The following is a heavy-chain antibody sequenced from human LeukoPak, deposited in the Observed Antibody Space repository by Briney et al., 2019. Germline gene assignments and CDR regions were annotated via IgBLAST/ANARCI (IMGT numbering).Heavy chain of an antibody. V-gene: IGHV3-21*01. CDR1: GFTFSSYS. Sequence: GGSLRLSCTASGFTFSSYSVNWVRQAPGKGLEWVSSISTSSTYIFYADSVRGRFTVSRDNAKNSLYLQMKTLSAEDTAVYYCARGKVAGTVDYWGQGTLVTVSS. CDR2: ISTSSTYI. J-gene: IGHJ4*02. CDR3: ARGKVAGTVDY. D-gene: IGHD6-19*01.